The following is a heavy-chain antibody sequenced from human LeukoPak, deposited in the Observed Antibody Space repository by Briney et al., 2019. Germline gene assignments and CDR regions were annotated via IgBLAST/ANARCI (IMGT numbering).Heavy chain of an antibody. CDR2: MNPNSGNT. D-gene: IGHD3-3*01. Sequence: GASVKVSCKASGYTFTSYDINWVRQATGQGLEWMGWMNPNSGNTGYAQKFQGRVTMTRNTSISTAYMELSSLRSEDTAVYYCARGHSSYSDFWSGPGGGYMDVWGKGTTVTVSS. V-gene: IGHV1-8*01. J-gene: IGHJ6*03. CDR1: GYTFTSYD. CDR3: ARGHSSYSDFWSGPGGGYMDV.